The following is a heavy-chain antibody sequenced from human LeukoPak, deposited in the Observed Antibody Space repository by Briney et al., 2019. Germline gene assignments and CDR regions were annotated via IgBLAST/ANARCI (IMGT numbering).Heavy chain of an antibody. V-gene: IGHV4-34*01. D-gene: IGHD5-18*01. Sequence: PSETLSLTCAVYVGSFSGYYWSWIRQPPGKGLEWIGEINHSGSTNYNPSLKSRVTISIDTSKNQFSLKLASVTAADTAIYYCAKGAGGFSYYNWFDPWGQGTLVTVSS. CDR3: AKGAGGFSYYNWFDP. J-gene: IGHJ5*02. CDR2: INHSGST. CDR1: VGSFSGYY.